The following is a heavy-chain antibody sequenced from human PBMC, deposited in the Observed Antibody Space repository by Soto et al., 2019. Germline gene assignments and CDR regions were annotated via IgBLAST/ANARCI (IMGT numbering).Heavy chain of an antibody. Sequence: QVQLVESGGGVVQPGRSLRLSCAASGFTFSSYAMHWVRQAPGKGLEWVAVISYDGSNKYYADSVKGRFTISRDNSKNTVYLQMNSVRGEDTAVYYCARAVDYYGSGSLLDYWGQGTLVTVSS. CDR3: ARAVDYYGSGSLLDY. D-gene: IGHD3-10*01. CDR2: ISYDGSNK. J-gene: IGHJ4*02. V-gene: IGHV3-30-3*01. CDR1: GFTFSSYA.